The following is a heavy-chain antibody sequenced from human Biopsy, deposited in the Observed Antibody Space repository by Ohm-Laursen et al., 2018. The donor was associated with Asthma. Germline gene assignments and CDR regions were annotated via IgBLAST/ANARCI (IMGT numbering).Heavy chain of an antibody. V-gene: IGHV4-31*03. CDR1: GGSINIGDYY. J-gene: IGHJ5*02. CDR2: IYYSGST. D-gene: IGHD4-17*01. Sequence: SETLSLTCTVSGGSINIGDYYWSWIRQHPGKGLEWIGYIYYSGSTYYNPSLKSRVSILIDTSKNQFSPRLSSVTAADTAVYYCARTTYGDDGFDPWGQGTLVTVSS. CDR3: ARTTYGDDGFDP.